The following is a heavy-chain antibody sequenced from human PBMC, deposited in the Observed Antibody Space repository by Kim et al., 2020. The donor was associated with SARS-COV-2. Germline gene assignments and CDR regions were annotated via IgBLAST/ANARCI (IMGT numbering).Heavy chain of an antibody. J-gene: IGHJ6*02. V-gene: IGHV1-18*01. CDR3: ARTPPPSYFYGMDV. CDR2: ISAYDGKT. CDR1: GYTFTTYG. Sequence: ASVKVSCRASGYTFTTYGISWVRQAPGQGLEWMGWISAYDGKTNYVQNFQARVTMTTDTSTTTAYMELRSLRSDDTAVYYCARTPPPSYFYGMDVWGQGTTVTVSS.